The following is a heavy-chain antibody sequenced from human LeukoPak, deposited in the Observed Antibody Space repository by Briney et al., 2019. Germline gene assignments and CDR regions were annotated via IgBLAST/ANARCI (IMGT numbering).Heavy chain of an antibody. CDR3: AKGSAAGRPYYFDY. Sequence: PARSLKLSCTASAFILSNDAMSSVRPAPVKRLEWVAAIDSTGAYTWYADSVKGRFTISKDSSKTILYLQMNSLRAEDAAVYFCAKGSAAGRPYYFDYWGQGTLVTVSS. D-gene: IGHD6-25*01. V-gene: IGHV3-23*01. J-gene: IGHJ4*02. CDR1: AFILSNDA. CDR2: IDSTGAYT.